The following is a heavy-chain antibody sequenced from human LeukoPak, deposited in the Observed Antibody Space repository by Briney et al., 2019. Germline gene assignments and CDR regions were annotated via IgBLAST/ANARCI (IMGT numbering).Heavy chain of an antibody. CDR1: GFSFSNSS. CDR3: ARGGYSSGWPY. Sequence: GESLRLSCAASGFSFSNSSMNWVRQAPGKGLEWVSSISSSSSYIYYADSVKGRFTISRDNAKNSLYLQMNRLRAEDTAVYYCARGGYSSGWPYWGQGTLVTVSS. CDR2: ISSSSSYI. D-gene: IGHD6-19*01. J-gene: IGHJ4*02. V-gene: IGHV3-21*01.